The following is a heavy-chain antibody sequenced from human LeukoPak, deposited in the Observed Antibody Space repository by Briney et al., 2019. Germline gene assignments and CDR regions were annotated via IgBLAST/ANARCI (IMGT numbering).Heavy chain of an antibody. Sequence: PGRSLRLSCAASGFTFGDYAIHWVRQGPGKGLEWVSGTSWNSGSIGYADSVKGRFTISRDNAKNSLYLQMNSLRAEDTAVYYCAKANGDYEDWGQGTMVTVSS. D-gene: IGHD4-17*01. CDR3: AKANGDYED. CDR1: GFTFGDYA. CDR2: TSWNSGSI. J-gene: IGHJ3*01. V-gene: IGHV3-9*01.